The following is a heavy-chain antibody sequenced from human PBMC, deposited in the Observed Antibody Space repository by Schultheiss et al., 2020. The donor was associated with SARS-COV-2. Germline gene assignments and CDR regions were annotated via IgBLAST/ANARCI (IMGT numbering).Heavy chain of an antibody. CDR3: AKGSITIFGVVRLDFQH. D-gene: IGHD3-3*01. CDR2: ISSSSSYI. Sequence: GESLKISCAASGFTFSSYAMSWVRQAPGKGLEWVSSISSSSSYIYYADSVKGRFTISRDNSKNTLYLQMNSLRAEDTAVYYCAKGSITIFGVVRLDFQHWGQGTLVTVSS. V-gene: IGHV3-23*01. CDR1: GFTFSSYA. J-gene: IGHJ1*01.